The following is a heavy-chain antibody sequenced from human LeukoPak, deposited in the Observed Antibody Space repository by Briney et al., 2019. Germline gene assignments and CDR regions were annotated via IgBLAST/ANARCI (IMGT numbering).Heavy chain of an antibody. CDR1: GGSISSSSYY. Sequence: SETLSLTCTVSGGSISSSSYYWGWIRQPPGKGLEWIGNIYYSGSTYFSPSLKSRVTISVDTSKNQFSLKLSSVTAADTAVYYCARTGEDTMIVVVINWHAFDIWGQGTMVTVSS. J-gene: IGHJ3*02. CDR3: ARTGEDTMIVVVINWHAFDI. CDR2: IYYSGST. D-gene: IGHD3-22*01. V-gene: IGHV4-39*07.